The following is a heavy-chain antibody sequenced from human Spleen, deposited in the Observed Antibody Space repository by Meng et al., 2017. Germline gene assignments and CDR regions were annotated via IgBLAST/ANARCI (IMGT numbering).Heavy chain of an antibody. CDR1: GGSISSYY. J-gene: IGHJ4*02. Sequence: ESLKISCTVSGGSISSYYWSWIRQPPGKGLEWIGYIYYSGSTNYNPSLKSRVTISVDTSKNQFSLKLSSVTAADTAVYYCARTKDYYGSGSYYSSFDYWGQGTLVTVSS. CDR3: ARTKDYYGSGSYYSSFDY. CDR2: IYYSGST. V-gene: IGHV4-59*01. D-gene: IGHD3-10*01.